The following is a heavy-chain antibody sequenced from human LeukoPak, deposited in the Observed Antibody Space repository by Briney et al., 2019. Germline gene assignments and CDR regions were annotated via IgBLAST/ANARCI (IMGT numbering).Heavy chain of an antibody. CDR1: GYTFTSYY. D-gene: IGHD3-22*01. J-gene: IGHJ4*02. Sequence: VASVKVSCKASGYTFTSYYMHWVRQAPGQGLEWMGIINPSGGSAGYAQRFQGRVTMTRDTSTSTVYMELSTLRSEDTAVYYCATSMYYYDSSGLDYWGQGTLVTVSS. V-gene: IGHV1-46*01. CDR2: INPSGGSA. CDR3: ATSMYYYDSSGLDY.